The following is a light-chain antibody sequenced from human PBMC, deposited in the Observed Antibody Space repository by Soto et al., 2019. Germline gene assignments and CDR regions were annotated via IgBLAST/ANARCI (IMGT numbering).Light chain of an antibody. CDR3: QHFGISPWT. V-gene: IGKV3-20*01. Sequence: EIVLTQSPGTLSLSPGERATLSCRASQSVSSSYLAWYQQKPDQAPRLLIYGASSRATGIPDRFSGSGSGTDFTLTISRLEPEDFAVYYCQHFGISPWTFGQGTKVEIK. CDR2: GAS. J-gene: IGKJ1*01. CDR1: QSVSSSY.